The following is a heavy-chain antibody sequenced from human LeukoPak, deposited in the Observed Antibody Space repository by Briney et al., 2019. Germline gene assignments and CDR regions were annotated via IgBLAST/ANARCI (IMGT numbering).Heavy chain of an antibody. D-gene: IGHD3-10*01. V-gene: IGHV3-21*01. CDR3: ARDGDYGSGSYYNSFTDV. CDR1: GLTFSSYS. J-gene: IGHJ6*04. CDR2: ISSSSSYI. Sequence: GGSLRLSCAASGLTFSSYSMNWVRQAPGKGLEWVSSISSSSSYIYYADSVKGRFTISRDNAKNSLYLQMNSLRAEDTAVYYCARDGDYGSGSYYNSFTDVWGKGTTVTVSS.